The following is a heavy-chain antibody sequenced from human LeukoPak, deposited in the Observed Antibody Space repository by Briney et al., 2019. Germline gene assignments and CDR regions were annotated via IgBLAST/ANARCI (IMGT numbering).Heavy chain of an antibody. V-gene: IGHV4-39*07. J-gene: IGHJ5*02. CDR2: IYYSGST. CDR3: ARGLGYCSSTSCPTRQKNWFDP. CDR1: GGSISSSSYY. Sequence: SETLSLTCTVSGGSISSSSYYWGWIRQPPGKGLEWIGSIYYSGSTYYNPSLKSRVTISVDTSKNQFSLKLSSVTAADTAVYYCARGLGYCSSTSCPTRQKNWFDPWGQGTLVTVSS. D-gene: IGHD2-2*01.